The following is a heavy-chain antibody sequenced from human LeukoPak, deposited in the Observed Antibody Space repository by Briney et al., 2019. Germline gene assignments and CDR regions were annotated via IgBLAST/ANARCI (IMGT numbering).Heavy chain of an antibody. V-gene: IGHV3-21*01. CDR2: ITSSGSYI. Sequence: GGSLRLSCAASAFSFSNYNMNWVRQAPGQGLEWVSSITSSGSYIYYADSVKGRFTISRDNSKNTLYLQTNSLRAEDTALYYCASGAYSYYYMDVWGKGTTVTISS. CDR3: ASGAYSYYYMDV. J-gene: IGHJ6*03. CDR1: AFSFSNYN. D-gene: IGHD4-11*01.